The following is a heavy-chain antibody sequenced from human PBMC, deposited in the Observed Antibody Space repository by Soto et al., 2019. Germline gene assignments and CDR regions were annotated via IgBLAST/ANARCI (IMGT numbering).Heavy chain of an antibody. CDR1: GGSMSSSNW. D-gene: IGHD1-26*01. Sequence: QVQLQESGPGLVKPSGTLSLTCTVSGGSMSSSNWWNWGRQSPGKGLERIGEAHHSGRTNYNPSLRSRVTISVDKSKHHFSLKLSSVTAADTAVYYCARSEATGLDYWGQGTLVTVSS. J-gene: IGHJ4*02. CDR3: ARSEATGLDY. V-gene: IGHV4-4*02. CDR2: AHHSGRT.